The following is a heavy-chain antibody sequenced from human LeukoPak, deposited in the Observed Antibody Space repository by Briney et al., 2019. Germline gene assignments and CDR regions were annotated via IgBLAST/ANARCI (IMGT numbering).Heavy chain of an antibody. V-gene: IGHV3-30*02. J-gene: IGHJ4*02. Sequence: PGGSLRLYCAACGFTFSTYGMHWVRQAPDKGLEWVAFIRFDGSNEYYAGSVKGRFTISRDNSKNTLYLQMNSLRGEDTAVYYCCGDFDYWGQGTLVTVS. D-gene: IGHD2-21*01. CDR2: IRFDGSNE. CDR1: GFTFSTYG. CDR3: CGDFDY.